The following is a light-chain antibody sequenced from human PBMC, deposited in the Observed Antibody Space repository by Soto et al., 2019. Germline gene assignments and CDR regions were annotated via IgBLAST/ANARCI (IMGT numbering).Light chain of an antibody. CDR3: PQYMSSVT. J-gene: IGKJ1*01. V-gene: IGKV3-20*01. CDR1: QSFDTTF. CDR2: GAS. Sequence: EIVLTQSPGSLSLSPGQRATLSCRASQSFDTTFFPWYQKKPGQAPSLLIYGASKRATGIPDRFSGSGSATDFTLIIRRPEPEDFAVCYCPQYMSSVTSGKGTKVDIK.